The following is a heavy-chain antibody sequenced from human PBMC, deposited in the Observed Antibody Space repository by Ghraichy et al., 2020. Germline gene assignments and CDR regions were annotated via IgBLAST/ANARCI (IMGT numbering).Heavy chain of an antibody. CDR2: MSYTGTT. V-gene: IGHV4-31*11. Sequence: SETLSLTCDVSGDSMNSDDYYWAWIRQHPGKGLEWLGYMSYTGTTFYDTSLKSRLTMSVDTSNKQFFLTLSSVTAADTAVYFCARGFYDGSGYVDSWGQGTLVTVSS. CDR1: GDSMNSDDYY. J-gene: IGHJ5*01. CDR3: ARGFYDGSGYVDS. D-gene: IGHD3-22*01.